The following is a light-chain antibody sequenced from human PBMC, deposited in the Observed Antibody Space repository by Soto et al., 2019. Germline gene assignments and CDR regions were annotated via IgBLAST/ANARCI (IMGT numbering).Light chain of an antibody. J-gene: IGLJ2*01. CDR3: RSYASSHTWV. CDR2: DVS. CDR1: SSDVGGYNY. Sequence: QSALTQPRSVSGSPGQSVTISCTGTSSDVGGYNYVSWYQQHPGKAPKLMIYDVSKRPSGVPDRFSGSKSGTTASLTISGLQAEDEADYYCRSYASSHTWVFGGGTKLTVL. V-gene: IGLV2-11*01.